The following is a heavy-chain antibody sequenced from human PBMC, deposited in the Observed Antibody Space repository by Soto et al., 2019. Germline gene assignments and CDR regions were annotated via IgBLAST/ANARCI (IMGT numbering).Heavy chain of an antibody. Sequence: EVQLVESGGDLVQPGGSLRLSCAASGFTFSIYAMQWVRQAPGKGLEYISFISSNGGSTFYANSVKGRFTISRDNSKNTLCLQMDSLRPEDMGVYFGARVIPVAGLDFWGQGTLVTVSS. CDR3: ARVIPVAGLDF. D-gene: IGHD6-19*01. CDR1: GFTFSIYA. V-gene: IGHV3-64*01. J-gene: IGHJ4*02. CDR2: ISSNGGST.